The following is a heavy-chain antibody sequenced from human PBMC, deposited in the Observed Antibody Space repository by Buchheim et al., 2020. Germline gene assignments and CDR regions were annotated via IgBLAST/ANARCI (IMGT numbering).Heavy chain of an antibody. J-gene: IGHJ5*02. D-gene: IGHD2-2*01. CDR3: VKGSDRSSPNWFDP. CDR2: ISGSGGST. CDR1: GFTFSSYA. Sequence: EVQLLESGGGLVQPGGSLRLSCAASGFTFSSYAMSWVRQAPGKGLEWVSSISGSGGSTYYADSVTGRFTISSDHSKHKLYLQMNSLRAEDTAVYYCVKGSDRSSPNWFDPWGQGTL. V-gene: IGHV3-23*01.